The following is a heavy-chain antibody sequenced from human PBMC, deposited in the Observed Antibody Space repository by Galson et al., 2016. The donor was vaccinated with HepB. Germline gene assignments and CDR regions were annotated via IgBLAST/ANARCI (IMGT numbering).Heavy chain of an antibody. J-gene: IGHJ4*02. Sequence: SETLSLTCAVSGGSITSYNWWGWVRQPPGKGLEWVGEIYHSGSTNYNSSLKSRVTISVDKSKNQFSLNLSSVTAADTAVYYCARVRYSYGSNYFDYWGQGTLVTVSS. CDR2: IYHSGST. D-gene: IGHD5-18*01. CDR1: GGSITSYNW. CDR3: ARVRYSYGSNYFDY. V-gene: IGHV4-4*02.